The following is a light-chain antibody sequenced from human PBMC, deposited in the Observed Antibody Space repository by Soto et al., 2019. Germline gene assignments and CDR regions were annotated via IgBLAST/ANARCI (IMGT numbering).Light chain of an antibody. CDR3: QHYSGYPWT. J-gene: IGKJ1*01. Sequence: DIQMTQSPSTLSASVGDRVTITCRASQRISSYLVWYQQKPGKAPKVLIYKASSLESGVPSRFSGSGSGTEFTLTINSLQPDDSATYYCQHYSGYPWTFGQGTRVEVK. CDR2: KAS. CDR1: QRISSY. V-gene: IGKV1-5*03.